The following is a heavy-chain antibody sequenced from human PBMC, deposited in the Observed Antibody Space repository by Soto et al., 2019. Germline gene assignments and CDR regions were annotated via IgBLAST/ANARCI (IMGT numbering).Heavy chain of an antibody. CDR1: GLTFSQHG. J-gene: IGHJ3*02. CDR3: VSDAFDI. Sequence: PVGSPSLSFSASGLTFSQHGLHWVRQAPGKGLEYVSAISNNGGITYYADSVKGRFTISRDNSKNTLYLQMSSLRAEDTAVYYCVSDAFDIWGQGKMVTVTS. CDR2: ISNNGGIT. V-gene: IGHV3-64D*06.